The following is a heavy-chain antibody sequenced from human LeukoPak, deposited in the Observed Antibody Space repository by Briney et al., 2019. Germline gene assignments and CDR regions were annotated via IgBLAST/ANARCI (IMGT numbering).Heavy chain of an antibody. CDR3: AKQFLGAN. CDR2: INAVDADT. V-gene: IGHV3-23*01. D-gene: IGHD4/OR15-4a*01. CDR1: GFIFSNYA. Sequence: PGGSLRLSCAASGFIFSNYAMTWVRQAPGKGLEYVSTINAVDADTYYADAVKGRFTVSRDNSKNTLYLQMNSLRADDTAVYYCAKQFLGANWGQGTLVTVSS. J-gene: IGHJ4*02.